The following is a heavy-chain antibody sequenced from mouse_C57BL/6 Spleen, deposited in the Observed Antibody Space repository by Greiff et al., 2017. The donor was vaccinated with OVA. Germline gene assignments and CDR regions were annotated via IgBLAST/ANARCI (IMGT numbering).Heavy chain of an antibody. D-gene: IGHD3-2*02. CDR3: ARSASSGYADY. CDR2: IDPSDSYT. V-gene: IGHV1-50*01. Sequence: VQLQQPGAELVKPGASVKLSCKASGYTFTSYWMQWVKQRPGQGLEWIGEIDPSDSYTNYNQKFKGKATMTVDTSSSTADMQLSSLTSEDSAVYYRARSASSGYADYWGQGTTLTVSS. CDR1: GYTFTSYW. J-gene: IGHJ2*01.